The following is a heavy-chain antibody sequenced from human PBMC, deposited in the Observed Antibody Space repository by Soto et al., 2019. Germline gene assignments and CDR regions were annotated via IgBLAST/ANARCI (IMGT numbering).Heavy chain of an antibody. D-gene: IGHD3-10*01. J-gene: IGHJ6*02. V-gene: IGHV3-11*06. CDR1: GFTFSDHY. CDR2: ISSSGSFT. Sequence: QVQLVESGGGLVRPGGPLRLSCAASGFTFSDHYMSWIRQAPGKGLEWISYISSSGSFTNYADSVKGRFTISRDNGKKSLYLQMNNLTAEDTALYYCAGGRLTYYYYGLDVWGQGTTVTVS. CDR3: AGGRLTYYYYGLDV.